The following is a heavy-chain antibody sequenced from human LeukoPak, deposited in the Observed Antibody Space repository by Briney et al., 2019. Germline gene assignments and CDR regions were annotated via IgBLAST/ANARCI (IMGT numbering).Heavy chain of an antibody. J-gene: IGHJ4*02. CDR2: IKQDGSQK. CDR1: GFTFITYW. D-gene: IGHD6-13*01. Sequence: GGSLRLSCAASGFTFITYWMTWVRQAPGKGLEWVANIKQDGSQKYYVDSVKGRFTISRDNDKNSLYLQMNSLKAEDRAVYYCARESWANDYWGQGTLVTVSS. V-gene: IGHV3-7*01. CDR3: ARESWANDY.